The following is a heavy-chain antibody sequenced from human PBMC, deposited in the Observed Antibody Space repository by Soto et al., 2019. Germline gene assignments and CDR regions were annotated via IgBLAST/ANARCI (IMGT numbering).Heavy chain of an antibody. V-gene: IGHV4-34*01. CDR2: INHSGST. CDR3: TRRMKTLTAAGTLDY. J-gene: IGHJ4*02. CDR1: GGSFIGYY. D-gene: IGHD6-13*01. Sequence: SETLSLTCAVYGGSFIGYYWTWIRQPPWTGLEWIGEINHSGSTNYNPSLKSRVTISVDTSKNQFSLKLTSVTAADTAVYYCTRRMKTLTAAGTLDYWGQGTLVTVSS.